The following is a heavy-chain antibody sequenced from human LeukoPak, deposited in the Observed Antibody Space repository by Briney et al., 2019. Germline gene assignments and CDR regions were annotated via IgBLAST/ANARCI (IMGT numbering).Heavy chain of an antibody. CDR1: GFTFSSYG. CDR2: IWYDGSNK. Sequence: QPGGSLRLSCAASGFTFSSYGMHWVRQAPGKGLEWVAVIWYDGSNKYYADSVKGRFTISRDNSKNTLYLQMNSLRAEDTAVYYCARDHSSGYYLRYYFDYWGQGTLVTVSS. D-gene: IGHD3-22*01. CDR3: ARDHSSGYYLRYYFDY. J-gene: IGHJ4*02. V-gene: IGHV3-33*01.